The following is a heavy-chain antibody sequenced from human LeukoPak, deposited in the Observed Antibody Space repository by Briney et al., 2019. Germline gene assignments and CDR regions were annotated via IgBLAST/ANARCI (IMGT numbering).Heavy chain of an antibody. CDR1: GITFSHHG. J-gene: IGHJ3*01. D-gene: IGHD2-21*01. Sequence: PGGSLRLSCAASGITFSHHGMDWVRQAPGKGLEWVAGIQYDGSIEFYLDSVKGRFTISRDNSKNTLDLQMNSLRFEDTAVYFCVQGGQYTRAYSDAFVLWGQGTMVTVSS. CDR2: IQYDGSIE. CDR3: VQGGQYTRAYSDAFVL. V-gene: IGHV3-30*03.